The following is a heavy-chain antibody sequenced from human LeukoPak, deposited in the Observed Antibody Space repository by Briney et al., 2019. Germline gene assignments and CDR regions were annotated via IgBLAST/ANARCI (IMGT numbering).Heavy chain of an antibody. CDR2: IIPIFGTA. D-gene: IGHD3-10*01. CDR3: ARNYYGSGSYRYYYYMDV. V-gene: IGHV1-69*13. CDR1: GGTFSSYA. Sequence: ASVKVSCKASGGTFSSYAISWVRQAPGQGLERMGGIIPIFGTANYAQKFQGRVTITADESTSTAYMELSSLRSEDTAVYYCARNYYGSGSYRYYYYMDVWGKGTTVTISS. J-gene: IGHJ6*03.